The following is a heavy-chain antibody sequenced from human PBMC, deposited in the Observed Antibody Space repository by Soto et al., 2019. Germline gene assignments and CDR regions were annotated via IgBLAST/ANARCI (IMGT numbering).Heavy chain of an antibody. CDR2: IYYSGST. D-gene: IGHD4-17*01. CDR1: GGSISSYY. V-gene: IGHV4-59*01. Sequence: SETLSLTCTVSGGSISSYYWSWIRQPPGKGLEWIGYIYYSGSTNYNPSLKSRVTISVDTSKNQFSLKLSSVTAADTAVYYCARATTVTTFDYWGQGTLVTVSS. CDR3: ARATTVTTFDY. J-gene: IGHJ4*02.